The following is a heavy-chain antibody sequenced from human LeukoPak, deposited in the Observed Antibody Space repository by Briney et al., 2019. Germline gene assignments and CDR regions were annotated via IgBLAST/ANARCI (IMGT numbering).Heavy chain of an antibody. V-gene: IGHV1-18*01. Sequence: ASVMVSCKASGYTFTSYGISWVRRAPGQGLVWMGWISTYNGYTNYAQKVQGRVTMTTDTSTSTVYMELRSLRADDTAVYYCARGWLRSNCWGQGTLVTVSS. J-gene: IGHJ4*02. CDR1: GYTFTSYG. CDR3: ARGWLRSNC. D-gene: IGHD5-12*01. CDR2: ISTYNGYT.